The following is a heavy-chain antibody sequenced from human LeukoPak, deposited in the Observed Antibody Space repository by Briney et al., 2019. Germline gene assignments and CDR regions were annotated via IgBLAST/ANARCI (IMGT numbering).Heavy chain of an antibody. CDR1: GYTFTGYY. D-gene: IGHD2-2*01. Sequence: ASVKVSCKTSGYTFTGYYMHWVRQAPGQGLEGMGWISPNSGGTNYAQKFQGRVTMTRDTSISTAYMELSRLRSDDTAVYYCARTLGYCSSTSCYAFDYWGQGTLVTVSS. CDR2: ISPNSGGT. J-gene: IGHJ4*02. CDR3: ARTLGYCSSTSCYAFDY. V-gene: IGHV1-2*02.